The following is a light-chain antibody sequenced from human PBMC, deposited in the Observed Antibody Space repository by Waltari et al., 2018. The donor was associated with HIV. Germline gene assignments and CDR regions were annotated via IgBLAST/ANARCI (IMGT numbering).Light chain of an antibody. Sequence: NFMLTQPHSVSESPGKTVTTSCTRSSGSIASNHVQRYQQRPGSSPTTVIYEDNQRPSGVPDRFSCSIDSSSNSASLTISGLKTEDEADYYCQSSDSSNWVFGGGTKLTVL. CDR2: EDN. V-gene: IGLV6-57*01. CDR3: QSSDSSNWV. J-gene: IGLJ3*02. CDR1: SGSIASNH.